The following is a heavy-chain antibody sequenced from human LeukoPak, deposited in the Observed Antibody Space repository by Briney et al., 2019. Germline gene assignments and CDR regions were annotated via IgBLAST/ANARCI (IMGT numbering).Heavy chain of an antibody. CDR1: GYTFTSYG. CDR3: AREGDCGGDCYPAGYSFDY. D-gene: IGHD2-21*02. Sequence: GASVKVSCKASGYTFTSYGISWVRQAPGQGLEWMGWISAYNRNTNYAQKLQGRVTMTTDTSTSTAYMELRSLRSDDTAVYYCAREGDCGGDCYPAGYSFDYWGQGTLVTVSS. J-gene: IGHJ4*02. V-gene: IGHV1-18*01. CDR2: ISAYNRNT.